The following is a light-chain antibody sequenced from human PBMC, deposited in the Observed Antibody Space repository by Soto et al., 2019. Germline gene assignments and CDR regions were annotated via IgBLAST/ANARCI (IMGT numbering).Light chain of an antibody. CDR1: NIGSKS. CDR2: YDS. CDR3: QVWYSSRDPVV. J-gene: IGLJ2*01. Sequence: SYELTQPPSVSVAPGKTARITCGGNNIGSKSVHWYQQKPGQAPVLVIYYDSDRPSGIPERISGSNSGNMATLTISRVEAGDEADYYCQVWYSSRDPVVFGGGTKLTVL. V-gene: IGLV3-21*04.